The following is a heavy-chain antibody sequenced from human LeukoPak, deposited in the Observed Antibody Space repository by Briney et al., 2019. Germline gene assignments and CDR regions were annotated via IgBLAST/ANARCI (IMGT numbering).Heavy chain of an antibody. V-gene: IGHV3-7*03. D-gene: IGHD3-9*01. CDR1: GFSFSTHW. CDR3: AGIDAD. Sequence: GGSLRLSCVASGFSFSTHWMHWVRQAPGKGLEWVATINLGGTNKYYVDAVKGRFSISRDDATSSLHLQMNSLRVEDTAVYYCAGIDADWGQGTLVTVSS. J-gene: IGHJ4*02. CDR2: INLGGTNK.